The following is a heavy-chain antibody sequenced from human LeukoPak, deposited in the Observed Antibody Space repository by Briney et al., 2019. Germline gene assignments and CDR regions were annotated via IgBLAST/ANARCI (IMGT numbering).Heavy chain of an antibody. CDR2: ISSSGSTI. CDR3: ARERWLQSIDY. V-gene: IGHV3-48*04. Sequence: GGSLRLSCAASGFTFSSYAMSWVRQAPGKGLEWVSYISSSGSTIYYADSVKGRFTISRDNAKNSLYLQMNSLRAEDTAVYYCARERWLQSIDYWGQGTLVTVSS. D-gene: IGHD5-24*01. CDR1: GFTFSSYA. J-gene: IGHJ4*02.